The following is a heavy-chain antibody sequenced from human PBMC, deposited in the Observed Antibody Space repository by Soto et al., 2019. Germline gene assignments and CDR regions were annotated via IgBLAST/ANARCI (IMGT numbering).Heavy chain of an antibody. CDR2: INSDGSST. D-gene: IGHD3-22*01. Sequence: EVQLVESGEGLVQPGGSLRLSCVASGFIFSNCWMHWVRQAPGMGLVWVSHINSDGSSTTYADSVKGRFTISRDNAKNTLYLQMNSLRAEDTAVYYCVRAIGHYGMDVWGRGTTVTVSS. CDR3: VRAIGHYGMDV. CDR1: GFIFSNCW. J-gene: IGHJ6*02. V-gene: IGHV3-74*01.